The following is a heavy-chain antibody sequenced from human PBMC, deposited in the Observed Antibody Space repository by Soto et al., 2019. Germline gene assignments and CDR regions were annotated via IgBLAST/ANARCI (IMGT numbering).Heavy chain of an antibody. CDR2: INPNGGST. Sequence: QVQLVQSGAEVVKPGASVRLSCKASGYTFSNFYIHWVRQAPGQGLEWMAIINPNGGSTNYAQKFQCRVTTTRATSASTVYMELSSVRSEDTAVYYCCRGLAARDYWGKGALVTVSS. D-gene: IGHD6-19*01. J-gene: IGHJ4*02. CDR1: GYTFSNFY. V-gene: IGHV1-46*03. CDR3: CRGLAARDY.